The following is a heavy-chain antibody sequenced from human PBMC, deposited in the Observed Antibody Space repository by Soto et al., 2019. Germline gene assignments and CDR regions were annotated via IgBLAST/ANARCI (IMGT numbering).Heavy chain of an antibody. V-gene: IGHV3-11*01. Sequence: QVQLVESGGGLVKPGGSLRLSCAASGIVFSDYMSWVRQAPGKGLEWLSYISGSGRTIYSADSVKGRFTISRDNATNSLYLQMNSQRAEDTAVYYCARLPFPWGWFDPWGQGTLVTVSS. CDR3: ARLPFPWGWFDP. D-gene: IGHD3-16*01. CDR1: GIVFSDY. J-gene: IGHJ5*02. CDR2: ISGSGRTI.